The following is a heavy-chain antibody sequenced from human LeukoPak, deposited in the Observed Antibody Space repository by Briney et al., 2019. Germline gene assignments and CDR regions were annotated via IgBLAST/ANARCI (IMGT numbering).Heavy chain of an antibody. J-gene: IGHJ4*02. V-gene: IGHV3-23*01. D-gene: IGHD3-22*01. CDR2: ISGSGGST. CDR1: GFTFSSYA. CDR3: AKSTRSSAYYYQDY. Sequence: GGSLRLSCAASGFTFSSYAMSWVRQAPGKGLEWVSAISGSGGSTYYADSVKGRFTISRDNSKNTLYLQVNSLRAEDTAVYYCAKSTRSSAYYYQDYRGQGTLVTVSS.